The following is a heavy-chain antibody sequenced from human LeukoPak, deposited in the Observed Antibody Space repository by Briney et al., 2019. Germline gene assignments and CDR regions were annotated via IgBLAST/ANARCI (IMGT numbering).Heavy chain of an antibody. CDR3: ARDFTRYDFWSGEFASY. CDR2: ISSSSSYI. CDR1: GFTFSSYS. V-gene: IGHV3-21*01. J-gene: IGHJ4*02. Sequence: MTGGSLRLSCAASGFTFSSYSMNWVRQAPGKGLEWVSSISSSSSYIYYADSEKGRFTISRDNAKNPLYLQMNSLRAEDTAVYYCARDFTRYDFWSGEFASYWGQGTLVTVSS. D-gene: IGHD3-3*01.